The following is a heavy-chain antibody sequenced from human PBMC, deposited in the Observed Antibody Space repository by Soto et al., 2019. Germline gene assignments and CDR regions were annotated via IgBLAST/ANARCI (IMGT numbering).Heavy chain of an antibody. Sequence: QVQLQESGPGLVKPSETLSLTCTVSGGSISSYYWSWIRQPPGNGLEWIGYIYYSGNTNYNPSLKSRVTISVDTSKNQFSLKLSSVTAADTAVYYCARARLAAAGGGRRWFDPWGQGTLVTVSS. D-gene: IGHD6-13*01. CDR1: GGSISSYY. J-gene: IGHJ5*02. CDR3: ARARLAAAGGGRRWFDP. CDR2: IYYSGNT. V-gene: IGHV4-59*01.